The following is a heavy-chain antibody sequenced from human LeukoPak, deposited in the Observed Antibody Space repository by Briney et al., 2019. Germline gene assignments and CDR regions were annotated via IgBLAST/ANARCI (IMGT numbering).Heavy chain of an antibody. CDR2: IYYSGST. V-gene: IGHV4-59*01. J-gene: IGHJ5*02. CDR3: ARGGGIYYDFWTGHTQNWFDP. CDR1: GGSISSYY. D-gene: IGHD3-3*01. Sequence: SETLSLTCTVSGGSISSYYWSWIRQPPGKGLEWIGYIYYSGSTNYNPSLKSRVTISVDTSKNQFSLKLSSVTAADTAVYYCARGGGIYYDFWTGHTQNWFDPWGQGTLVTVSS.